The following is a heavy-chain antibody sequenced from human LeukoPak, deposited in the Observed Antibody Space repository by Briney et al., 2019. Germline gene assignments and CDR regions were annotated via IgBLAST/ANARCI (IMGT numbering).Heavy chain of an antibody. CDR1: GFTFSSYG. CDR3: ARAGYDYVWGSSGGYYFDY. Sequence: GGSLRLSCAASGFTFSSYGIHWVRRAPGKGLEWVAFIRDDATNKYYADSVKGRFTISRDNAKNSLYLQMNSLRAEDTAVYYCARAGYDYVWGSSGGYYFDYWGQGTLVTVSS. D-gene: IGHD3-16*01. CDR2: IRDDATNK. J-gene: IGHJ4*02. V-gene: IGHV3-30*02.